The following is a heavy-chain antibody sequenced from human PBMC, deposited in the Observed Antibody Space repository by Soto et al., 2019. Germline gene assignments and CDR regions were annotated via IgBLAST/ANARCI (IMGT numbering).Heavy chain of an antibody. D-gene: IGHD3-10*01. CDR1: GIPVSSNY. CDR3: ARVGPYYYASRMYV. Sequence: PGGSLRLSCAASGIPVSSNYMTWVRQAPGKGLEWVSVLHSGGDTYYANSVKGRFTISRHDSTNTLFLQMNSLTPEDTAVYYCARVGPYYYASRMYVWGQGTTVTVSS. CDR2: LHSGGDT. V-gene: IGHV3-53*04. J-gene: IGHJ6*02.